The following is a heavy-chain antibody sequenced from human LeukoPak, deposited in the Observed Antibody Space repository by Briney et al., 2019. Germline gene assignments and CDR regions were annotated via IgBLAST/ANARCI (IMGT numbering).Heavy chain of an antibody. D-gene: IGHD2-2*01. Sequence: SVTLSCKASGYTVTNYGFCWVRQAPGQGLEWMGWISTYSGSTNYSQQLQGRVTMTSDTSTSTVYMELRRLRYDHTAVYHCARGYCRSTSCHEPPLYGMDVWGQGTT. CDR2: ISTYSGST. J-gene: IGHJ6*02. CDR3: ARGYCRSTSCHEPPLYGMDV. V-gene: IGHV1-18*04. CDR1: GYTVTNYG.